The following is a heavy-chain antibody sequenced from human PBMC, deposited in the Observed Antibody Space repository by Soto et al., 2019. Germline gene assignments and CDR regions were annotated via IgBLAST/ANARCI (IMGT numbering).Heavy chain of an antibody. J-gene: IGHJ4*02. CDR3: ARVNYGDYVQDY. V-gene: IGHV4-31*03. CDR1: GGSMRRGGYY. Sequence: PSETLSLPCPVSGGSMRRGGYYGSWIRQHPGKGLEWIGYIYYSGSTYYNPSLKSRVTISVGTSKNQFSLKLSSVTAADTAVYYCARVNYGDYVQDYWGQGTLVTVSS. D-gene: IGHD4-17*01. CDR2: IYYSGST.